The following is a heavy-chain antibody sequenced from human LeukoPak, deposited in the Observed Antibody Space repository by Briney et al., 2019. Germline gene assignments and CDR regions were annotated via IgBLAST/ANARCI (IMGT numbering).Heavy chain of an antibody. D-gene: IGHD2-21*02. CDR3: ASGLNMVTVPFDY. CDR1: GFTFSSYS. CDR2: ISSSSSYI. Sequence: GGSLRLSCAASGFTFSSYSMTWVRQAPGKGLEWVSSISSSSSYIYYADSVKGRFTISRDNAKNSLYLQMNSLRAEDTAVYYCASGLNMVTVPFDYWGQGTLVTVSS. J-gene: IGHJ4*02. V-gene: IGHV3-21*01.